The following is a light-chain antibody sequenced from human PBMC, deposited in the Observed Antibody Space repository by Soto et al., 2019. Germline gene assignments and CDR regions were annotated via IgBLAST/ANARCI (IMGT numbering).Light chain of an antibody. V-gene: IGLV2-14*01. CDR2: AVS. CDR3: ASYTSSTNYV. CDR1: SSDIGKYDY. Sequence: QSVLPQPVSVSASPGQSITISCPGTSSDIGKYDYVSWYQPHPGNAPKLVISAVSRRSSGISDRFSGSKSGNTATLTISGLQAEDEADSYCASYTSSTNYVLGAGTKVTVL. J-gene: IGLJ1*01.